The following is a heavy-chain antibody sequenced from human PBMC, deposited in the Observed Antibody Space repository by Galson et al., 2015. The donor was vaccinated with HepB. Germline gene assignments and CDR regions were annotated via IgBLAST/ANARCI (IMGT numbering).Heavy chain of an antibody. D-gene: IGHD3-10*01. CDR2: ISWNSDFT. Sequence: SLSLSCAASGFTFEDYAMHWVRQVPGKGLEWVSGISWNSDFTGYADSVRGRFTISRDNARYSLYLQMNSLRTEDTALYYCAQDLTYYYGSGSYFVAMDVWGQGTTVTVSS. J-gene: IGHJ6*02. CDR3: AQDLTYYYGSGSYFVAMDV. V-gene: IGHV3-9*01. CDR1: GFTFEDYA.